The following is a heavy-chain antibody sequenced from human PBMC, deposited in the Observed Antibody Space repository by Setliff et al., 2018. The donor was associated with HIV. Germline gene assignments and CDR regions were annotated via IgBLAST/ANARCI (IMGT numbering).Heavy chain of an antibody. J-gene: IGHJ4*02. CDR2: ISSSSRSK. Sequence: GSLRLSCEASGFTFSTYSMNWVRQAPGKGLEWVSSISSSSRSKYYADSVKGRFTISRDNAKNSLYLQMNSLTAEDTAVYYCARDVSWRVRTYIDYWVQGALVTVSS. CDR1: GFTFSTYS. V-gene: IGHV3-21*01. D-gene: IGHD3-3*01. CDR3: ARDVSWRVRTYIDY.